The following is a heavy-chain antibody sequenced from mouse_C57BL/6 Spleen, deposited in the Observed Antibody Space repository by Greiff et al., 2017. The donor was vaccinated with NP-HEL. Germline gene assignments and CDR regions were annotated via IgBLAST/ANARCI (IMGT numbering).Heavy chain of an antibody. V-gene: IGHV5-16*01. CDR1: GFTFSDYY. Sequence: EVNVVESEGGLVQPGSSMKLSCTASGFTFSDYYMAWVRQVPEKGLEWVANINYDGSSTYYLDSLKSRFIISRDNAKNILYLQMSSLKSEDTATYYCARARGDYFDYWGQGTTLTVSS. J-gene: IGHJ2*01. CDR3: ARARGDYFDY. D-gene: IGHD3-3*01. CDR2: INYDGSST.